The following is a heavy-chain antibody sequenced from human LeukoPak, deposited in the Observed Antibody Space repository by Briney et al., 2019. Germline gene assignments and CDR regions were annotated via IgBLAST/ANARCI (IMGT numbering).Heavy chain of an antibody. V-gene: IGHV4-39*02. J-gene: IGHJ4*02. Sequence: SETLSLTCAVTGASITNGDFFWGWIRQPPGKGLEWVGTISSSGTTYYSPSLRSRLTISVDTSKNHFSLKLTSVTAADTAVYYCVAEVEAADSPLGHLNFDSWGQGILASVSS. D-gene: IGHD7-27*01. CDR3: VAEVEAADSPLGHLNFDS. CDR1: GASITNGDFF. CDR2: ISSSGTT.